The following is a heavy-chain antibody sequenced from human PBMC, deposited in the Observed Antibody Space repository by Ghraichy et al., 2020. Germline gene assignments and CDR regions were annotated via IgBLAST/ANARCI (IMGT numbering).Heavy chain of an antibody. CDR3: ARAAFCSGSTCNNWFDP. J-gene: IGHJ5*02. Sequence: SQTLSLTCVVSGYSISSAHYWGWIRQTSGRGLEWIGIIYHTGSTHYNPSLKSRVTISIDTSKNQFSLKMTTVTAADTAVYYCARAAFCSGSTCNNWFDPWGQGTLVTVSS. CDR1: GYSISSAHY. D-gene: IGHD2-2*01. CDR2: IYHTGST. V-gene: IGHV4-38-2*01.